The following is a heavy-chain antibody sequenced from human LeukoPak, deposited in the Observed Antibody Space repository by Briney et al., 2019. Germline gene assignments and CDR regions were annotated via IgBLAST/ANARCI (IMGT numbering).Heavy chain of an antibody. CDR2: IKSKSDGGTT. V-gene: IGHV3-15*01. J-gene: IGHJ3*02. CDR1: GFAFSYTW. CDR3: TTAPRGYCSGGSCSYAFDI. Sequence: KPGGSLRLSCAASGFAFSYTWMNWVRQAPGKGLEWVGRIKSKSDGGTTDYAAPVKGRFTISRDDSKNTLYLQMNSLKTEDTAVYYCTTAPRGYCSGGSCSYAFDIWGQGTMVTVSS. D-gene: IGHD2-15*01.